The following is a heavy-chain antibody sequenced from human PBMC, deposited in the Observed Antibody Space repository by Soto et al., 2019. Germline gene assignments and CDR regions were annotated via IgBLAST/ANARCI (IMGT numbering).Heavy chain of an antibody. CDR1: GFTFSSYG. CDR3: ARDGYDFWSANIEGSNWFDP. J-gene: IGHJ5*02. Sequence: GGSLRLSCAASGFTFSSYGMHWVRQAPGKGLEWVAVIWYDGSNKYYADSVKGRFTISRDNSKNTLYLQMNSMRAEDTAVYYCARDGYDFWSANIEGSNWFDPWGQGT. V-gene: IGHV3-33*01. D-gene: IGHD3-3*01. CDR2: IWYDGSNK.